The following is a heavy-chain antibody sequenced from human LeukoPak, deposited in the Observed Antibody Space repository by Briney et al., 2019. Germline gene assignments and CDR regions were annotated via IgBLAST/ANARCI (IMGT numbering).Heavy chain of an antibody. V-gene: IGHV3-23*01. CDR3: AKVPVAYSSSWYRFWFDP. Sequence: PGGSLRLSCAASGFTFSSYTMSWVRQAPGKGLEWVSAISGSGGSTYYADSVKGRFTISRDNSKNTLYLQMNSLRAEDTAVYYCAKVPVAYSSSWYRFWFDPWGQGTLVTVSS. CDR2: ISGSGGST. J-gene: IGHJ5*02. CDR1: GFTFSSYT. D-gene: IGHD6-13*01.